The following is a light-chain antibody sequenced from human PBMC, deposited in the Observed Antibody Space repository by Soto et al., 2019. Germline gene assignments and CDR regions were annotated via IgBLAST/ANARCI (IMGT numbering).Light chain of an antibody. CDR2: AAS. V-gene: IGKV1-39*01. CDR1: QTISSY. J-gene: IGKJ4*01. CDR3: RQSYSTPLT. Sequence: DIQMTQFPSSLSASVGDRVSITCRASQTISSYLNWYQQKPGKAPKLLIYAASSLQSGVPSRFSGSESGTDFTLTISSLQPEDFATYYCRQSYSTPLTFGGGTKVEIK.